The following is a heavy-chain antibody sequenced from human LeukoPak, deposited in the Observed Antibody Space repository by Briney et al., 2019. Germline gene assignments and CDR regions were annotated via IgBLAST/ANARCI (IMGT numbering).Heavy chain of an antibody. J-gene: IGHJ4*02. CDR1: GGSFTDNY. Sequence: SETLSLTCAVYGGSFTDNYWSWIRQPPGMGLEWIGEINHSGSTNFNPSLKSRVTILVDASKNQFSLKLNSVTAADTAVYYCATIINGEDDYWGQGTLVTVSS. D-gene: IGHD4-17*01. V-gene: IGHV4-34*01. CDR3: ATIINGEDDY. CDR2: INHSGST.